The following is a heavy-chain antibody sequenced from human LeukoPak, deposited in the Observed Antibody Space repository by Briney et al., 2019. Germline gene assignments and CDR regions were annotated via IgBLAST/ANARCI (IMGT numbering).Heavy chain of an antibody. V-gene: IGHV3-23*01. Sequence: GGSLRLSCAASGFTFSSYAMSWVRQAAGKGLEWVSAISGSGGSTYYADSVKGRFTISRDNSKNTLCLQMNSLRAEDTAVYYCAKDHIAATFDYWGQGTLVTVSS. CDR3: AKDHIAATFDY. CDR1: GFTFSSYA. D-gene: IGHD6-13*01. J-gene: IGHJ4*02. CDR2: ISGSGGST.